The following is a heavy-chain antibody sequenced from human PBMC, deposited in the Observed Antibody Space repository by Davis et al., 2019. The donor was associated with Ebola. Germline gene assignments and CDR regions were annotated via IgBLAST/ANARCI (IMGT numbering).Heavy chain of an antibody. CDR3: ARNNPDYFFGMDV. CDR2: IYAGAAT. J-gene: IGHJ6*04. Sequence: GGSLRLSCAASGFTVTSNYMSWVRQAPGKGLEWVSIIYAGAATYYAESVKGRFTIFRDNSKNTLYLQMNTLGAEDTAVYYCARNNPDYFFGMDVWGKGTTVTVSS. V-gene: IGHV3-53*01. D-gene: IGHD1/OR15-1a*01. CDR1: GFTVTSNY.